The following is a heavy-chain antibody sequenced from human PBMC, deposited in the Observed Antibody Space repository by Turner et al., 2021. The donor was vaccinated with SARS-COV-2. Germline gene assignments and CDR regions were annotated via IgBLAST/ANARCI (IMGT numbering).Heavy chain of an antibody. CDR2: ITHSGST. CDR3: ASRKLGTALVTPFDY. CDR1: GGSFGGYY. Sequence: QVQLQQWGAGQLKPSETLSLTCAVYGGSFGGYYCSWIRQPPGKWLEWIGEITHSGSTNNNPSLKSRVTISVDTSKNQCSLKLSSVTAADTAVYYCASRKLGTALVTPFDYWGQGTLVTVSS. D-gene: IGHD5-18*01. J-gene: IGHJ4*02. V-gene: IGHV4-34*01.